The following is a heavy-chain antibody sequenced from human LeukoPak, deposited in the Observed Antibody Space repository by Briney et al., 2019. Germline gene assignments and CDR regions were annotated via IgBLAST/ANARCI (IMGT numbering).Heavy chain of an antibody. CDR2: IIPIFGTA. CDR1: GGTFSSYA. V-gene: IGHV1-69*05. Sequence: GSSVKVSCRASGGTFSSYAISWVRQAPGQGLEWMGGIIPIFGTANYAQKFQGRVTITTDESTSTAYMELSSLRSEDTAVYYCAREGRSLGPYYFDYWGQGTLVTVSS. CDR3: AREGRSLGPYYFDY. D-gene: IGHD3-16*02. J-gene: IGHJ4*02.